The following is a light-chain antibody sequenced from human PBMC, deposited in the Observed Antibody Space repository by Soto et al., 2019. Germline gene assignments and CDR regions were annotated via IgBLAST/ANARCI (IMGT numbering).Light chain of an antibody. Sequence: EIVLTQFPATLSLSPGERATLSCRASQNIRTYLAWYQQKPGQAPRLLIYDASIRATGIPARFSGGGFETDFSLTISSLEPEDFAVYYCQQRDNWRGTFGGGTKVEIK. CDR2: DAS. CDR1: QNIRTY. J-gene: IGKJ4*01. CDR3: QQRDNWRGT. V-gene: IGKV3-11*01.